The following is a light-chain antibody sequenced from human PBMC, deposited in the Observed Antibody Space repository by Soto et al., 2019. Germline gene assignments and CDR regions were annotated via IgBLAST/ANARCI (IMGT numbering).Light chain of an antibody. CDR1: QSLLHITGETF. V-gene: IGKV2D-29*02. J-gene: IGKJ5*01. CDR2: EVS. CDR3: MQSTQPPPT. Sequence: DVVMTQTPLSLSVAPGQPASISCKSSQSLLHITGETFLFWYLQKPGQSPQLLIYEVSTRVSGVPGRFGGSGSGTDFTLEISRVETDDAGIYYCMQSTQPPPTFGQGTRLGIE.